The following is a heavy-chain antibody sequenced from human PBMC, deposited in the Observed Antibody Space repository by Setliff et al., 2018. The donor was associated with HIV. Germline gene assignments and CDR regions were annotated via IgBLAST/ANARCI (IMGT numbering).Heavy chain of an antibody. D-gene: IGHD1-1*01. CDR1: GGSFSDSH. V-gene: IGHV4-34*01. CDR3: ARDQRLHGVQPPYWYFDL. Sequence: PSETLSLTCAVHGGSFSDSHYNWLRQSPGKGLEWIGEISHSGSATYNSSLKSRVTMSVDSSKNQFSLTLTSMTAADSATYYCARDQRLHGVQPPYWYFDLWGRGTPVTVSS. CDR2: ISHSGSA. J-gene: IGHJ2*01.